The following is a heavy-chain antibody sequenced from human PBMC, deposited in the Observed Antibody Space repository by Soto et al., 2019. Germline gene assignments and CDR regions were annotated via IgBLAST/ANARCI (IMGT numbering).Heavy chain of an antibody. CDR3: TRDPYIVVVVAGSTEGSYYGMDV. J-gene: IGHJ6*02. CDR2: IKSKNDGATT. Sequence: EVQLVESGGDLVKPGGSLRLSCAASGFAFNNAWMTWVRQAPGKGLEWVGRIKSKNDGATTDYAAPVKGRFVISRDDSKNRLYLQMNSLKTEDTAVYFCTRDPYIVVVVAGSTEGSYYGMDVWGQGTTVTVSS. CDR1: GFAFNNAW. D-gene: IGHD2-15*01. V-gene: IGHV3-15*01.